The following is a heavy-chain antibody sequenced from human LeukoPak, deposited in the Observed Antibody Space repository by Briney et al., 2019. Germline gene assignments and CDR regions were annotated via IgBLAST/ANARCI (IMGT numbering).Heavy chain of an antibody. CDR2: IKQDGSEK. CDR3: ASEVLRGTFDY. CDR1: GFTFSSYW. D-gene: IGHD3-3*01. J-gene: IGHJ4*02. V-gene: IGHV3-7*01. Sequence: GGSLRLSCAASGFTFSSYWMSWVRQAPGKGLEWVANIKQDGSEKYYVDSVKGRFTISRDNAKNSLYLQMNSLRAEDTAVYHCASEVLRGTFDYRGQGTLVTVSS.